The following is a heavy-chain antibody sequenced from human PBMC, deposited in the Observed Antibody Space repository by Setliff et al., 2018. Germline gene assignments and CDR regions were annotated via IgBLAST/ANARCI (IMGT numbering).Heavy chain of an antibody. CDR2: IYYTGDP. CDR3: ARHVGSRSRGYNYYYYYMDV. D-gene: IGHD3-10*01. Sequence: PSETLSLTCTVSGGSLRGNAIFWGWIRQPPGKGLEWIGSIYYTGDPYYNPSLKSRVTMSVDTSRNQLSLKLTSGTAADTAVYYCARHVGSRSRGYNYYYYYMDVWGKGTTVTVSS. CDR1: GGSLRGNAIF. V-gene: IGHV4-39*01. J-gene: IGHJ6*03.